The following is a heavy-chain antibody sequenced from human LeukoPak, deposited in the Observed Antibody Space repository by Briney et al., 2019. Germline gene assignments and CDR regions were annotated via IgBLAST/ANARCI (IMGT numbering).Heavy chain of an antibody. CDR3: ARGYCVSTSCYYFFDY. V-gene: IGHV3-21*04. CDR1: GFTFSTYT. D-gene: IGHD2-2*01. CDR2: ITSSSSYI. J-gene: IGHJ4*02. Sequence: GGSLRLSCAASGFTFSTYTMNWVRQAPGKGLEWVSSITSSSSYIAYSDSVKGRFTISRDNAKNSLFLQMNSLRAEDTALYYCARGYCVSTSCYYFFDYWGQGTLVTVSS.